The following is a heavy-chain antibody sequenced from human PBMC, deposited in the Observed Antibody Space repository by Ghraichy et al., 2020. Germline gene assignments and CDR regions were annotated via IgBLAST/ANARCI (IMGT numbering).Heavy chain of an antibody. V-gene: IGHV4-61*02. CDR1: GGSISSGSYY. J-gene: IGHJ4*02. D-gene: IGHD1-26*01. CDR2: IYTSGST. CDR3: ARDRGIVGATVFDY. Sequence: LSLTCTVSGGSISSGSYYWSWIRQPAGKGLEWIGRIYTSGSTNYNPSLKSRVTISVDTSKNQFSLKLSSVTAADTAVYYCARDRGIVGATVFDYWGQGTLVTVSS.